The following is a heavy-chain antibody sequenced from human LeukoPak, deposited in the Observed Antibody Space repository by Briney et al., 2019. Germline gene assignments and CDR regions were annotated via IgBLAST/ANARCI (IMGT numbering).Heavy chain of an antibody. D-gene: IGHD6-6*01. CDR2: ISGSGDNT. J-gene: IGHJ4*02. CDR1: GFTFNSYA. V-gene: IGHV3-23*01. CDR3: AKWKYSNSGIDDC. Sequence: PGGSLRLSCAASGFTFNSYAMSWVRQVPGKGLEWVSVISGSGDNTYYADSVKGRFTISRDNSKNMLYLQVNSLRAEDTAVYYCAKWKYSNSGIDDCWGQGTLVTVSS.